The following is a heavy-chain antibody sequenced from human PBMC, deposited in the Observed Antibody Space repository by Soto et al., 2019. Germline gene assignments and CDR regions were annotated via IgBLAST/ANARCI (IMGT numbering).Heavy chain of an antibody. Sequence: ASMKVSCKASGGTFSSYAIIWVRQAPGQGLEWMGGIIPIFGTANYAQKFQGRVTITADESTSTAYMELSSLRSEDTAVYYCARGGVGYCSGGSCHWFDPWGQGTLVNVPS. CDR3: ARGGVGYCSGGSCHWFDP. D-gene: IGHD2-15*01. J-gene: IGHJ5*02. CDR1: GGTFSSYA. V-gene: IGHV1-69*13. CDR2: IIPIFGTA.